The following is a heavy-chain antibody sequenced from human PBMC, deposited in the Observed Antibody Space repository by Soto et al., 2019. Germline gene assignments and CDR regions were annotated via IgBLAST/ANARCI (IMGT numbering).Heavy chain of an antibody. D-gene: IGHD6-6*01. J-gene: IGHJ4*02. CDR1: GGSISSSSYY. CDR2: IYYSGST. V-gene: IGHV4-39*01. Sequence: SETLSLTCTVSGGSISSSSYYWGWIRQPPGKGLEWIGSIYYSGSTYYNPSLKSRVTISVDTSKNQFSLKLSSVTAADTAVYYCAGIDTYSSSIDYWGQGTLVTVSS. CDR3: AGIDTYSSSIDY.